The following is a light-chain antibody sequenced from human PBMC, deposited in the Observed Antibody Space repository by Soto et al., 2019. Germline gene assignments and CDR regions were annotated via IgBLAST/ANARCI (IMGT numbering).Light chain of an antibody. V-gene: IGKV2-30*01. CDR3: MQGTKWPGT. CDR1: QSLVYSDGNTY. Sequence: DVVVTQSPLSLPVTLGQPASISCRSSQSLVYSDGNTYLSWFHQRPGQSPRRLIYKVSNGDSGVPDRFSGSGSGTDFTLKISRVEAEDVGVYYCMQGTKWPGTFGQGTKLEIK. CDR2: KVS. J-gene: IGKJ2*01.